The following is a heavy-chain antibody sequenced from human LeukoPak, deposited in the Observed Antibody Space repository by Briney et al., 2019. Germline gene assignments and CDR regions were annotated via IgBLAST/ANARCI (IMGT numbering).Heavy chain of an antibody. CDR2: INHSGST. D-gene: IGHD5-18*01. Sequence: SATLSLTCAVYGGFFSGYYWSWIRHPPGKGLEWLGEINHSGSTNYNPSLKSRVTISVDTYKNQFSLKLTSVTAADTAVYYCARGLGTVDTAMEHRWFDPWGQGTVVTVSS. CDR3: ARGLGTVDTAMEHRWFDP. CDR1: GGFFSGYY. J-gene: IGHJ5*02. V-gene: IGHV4-34*01.